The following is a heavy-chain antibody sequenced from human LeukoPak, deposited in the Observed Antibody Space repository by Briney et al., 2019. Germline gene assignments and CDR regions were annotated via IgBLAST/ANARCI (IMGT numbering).Heavy chain of an antibody. CDR3: ATDLNWVSH. Sequence: GGSLRLSCIVSGMNNYWMTWVRQAPGKGLESVANINKDGSEKYYLDSVKGRITISRDNIKNSVLWQINSLRAEDTGIYYCATDLNWVSHWGQGTLVTVSS. J-gene: IGHJ4*02. V-gene: IGHV3-7*01. D-gene: IGHD3-16*01. CDR1: GMNNYW. CDR2: INKDGSEK.